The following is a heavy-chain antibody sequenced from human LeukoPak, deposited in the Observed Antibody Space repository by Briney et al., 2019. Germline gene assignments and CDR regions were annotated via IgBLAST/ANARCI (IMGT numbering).Heavy chain of an antibody. J-gene: IGHJ4*02. D-gene: IGHD2-21*02. CDR1: GFTFSSYG. CDR3: AKVVVVVTAIPNYFDY. CDR2: ISGSGGIT. V-gene: IGHV3-23*01. Sequence: GAPRLSCAASGFTFSSYGMSWVRQAPGKGLEWVSAISGSGGITYYADSGKGRFTISRDNSKNTLYLQMNSLSAEDTAVYYCAKVVVVVTAIPNYFDYWGQGTLVTVSS.